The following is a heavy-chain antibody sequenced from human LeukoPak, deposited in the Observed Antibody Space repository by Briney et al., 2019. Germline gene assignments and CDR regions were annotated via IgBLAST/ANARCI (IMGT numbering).Heavy chain of an antibody. D-gene: IGHD6-13*01. Sequence: PSETLSLTCAVYGGSFSGDYWSWIRQPPGKGLEWIGTIYYSGSTYYNPSLKSRVTISVDTSKNQFSLKLSSVTAADTAVYYCARGGQSSSWYRNLDFDYWGQGTLVTVSS. CDR2: IYYSGST. CDR1: GGSFSGDY. CDR3: ARGGQSSSWYRNLDFDY. J-gene: IGHJ4*02. V-gene: IGHV4-34*01.